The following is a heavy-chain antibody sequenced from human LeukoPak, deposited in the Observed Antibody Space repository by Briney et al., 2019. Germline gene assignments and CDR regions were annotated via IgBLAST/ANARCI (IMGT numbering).Heavy chain of an antibody. Sequence: GGSLRLSCAASGFTFSSYTMNWVRQAPGKGLEWISSMNGSSDIYYADSVRGRFTISRDNAKNSLFLQMNSLRADDTAVYYCVRIPNSANFPNWFDPWGQGTLVTVSS. J-gene: IGHJ5*02. CDR3: VRIPNSANFPNWFDP. V-gene: IGHV3-21*01. CDR2: MNGSSDI. D-gene: IGHD4/OR15-4a*01. CDR1: GFTFSSYT.